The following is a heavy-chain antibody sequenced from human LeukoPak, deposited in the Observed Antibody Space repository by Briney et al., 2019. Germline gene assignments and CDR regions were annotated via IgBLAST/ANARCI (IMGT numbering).Heavy chain of an antibody. CDR2: IVVGSGNT. V-gene: IGHV1-58*02. CDR1: GFTFTSSA. Sequence: GASVKVSCKASGFTFTSSAMQWVRQARGQRLEWIGWIVVGSGNTNYAQKFQERVTITRDMSTSTGYMELSSLRSEETAVYYCAAGSGWYSPDYWGQGTLVTVSS. CDR3: AAGSGWYSPDY. J-gene: IGHJ4*02. D-gene: IGHD6-19*01.